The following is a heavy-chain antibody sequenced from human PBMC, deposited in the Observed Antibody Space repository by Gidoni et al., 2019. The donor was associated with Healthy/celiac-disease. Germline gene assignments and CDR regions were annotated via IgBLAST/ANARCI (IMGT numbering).Heavy chain of an antibody. CDR2: ISWDGGST. Sequence: EVQLVESGGVVVQPGGSLRLPCAASGFPFDDYTMTWVRQAPGKGLEWVSLISWDGGSTYYADSVKGRFTISRDNSKNSLYLQMNSLRTEDTALYYCARSKKYQLLYYYYYYGMDVWGQGTTVTVSS. CDR3: ARSKKYQLLYYYYYYGMDV. D-gene: IGHD2-2*01. J-gene: IGHJ6*02. V-gene: IGHV3-43*01. CDR1: GFPFDDYT.